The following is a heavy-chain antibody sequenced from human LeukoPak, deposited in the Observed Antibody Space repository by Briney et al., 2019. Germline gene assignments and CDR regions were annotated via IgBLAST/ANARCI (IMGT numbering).Heavy chain of an antibody. V-gene: IGHV6-1*01. CDR1: GDSVSSDSAA. CDR2: TYYRSKWYN. J-gene: IGHJ3*02. Sequence: SQTLSLTCAISGDSVSSDSAAWNWIRQSPSRGLEWLGRTYYRSKWYNDYAVSVKSRITINPDTSKNQFSLQLNSVTPEDTAVYYCAREGNTGITGMQFDAFDIWGQGTMVTVSS. CDR3: AREGNTGITGMQFDAFDI. D-gene: IGHD1-20*01.